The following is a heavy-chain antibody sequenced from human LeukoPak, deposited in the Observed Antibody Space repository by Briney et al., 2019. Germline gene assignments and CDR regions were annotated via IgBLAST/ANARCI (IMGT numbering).Heavy chain of an antibody. CDR3: AREDRYCSGGSCYS. D-gene: IGHD2-15*01. V-gene: IGHV4-34*01. CDR2: INHSGST. CDR1: GGSISSYY. J-gene: IGHJ4*02. Sequence: SETLSLTCTVSGGSISSYYWSWIRQPPGKGLEWIGEINHSGSTNYNPSLKSRVTISVDTSKNQFSLELSSVTAADTAVYYCAREDRYCSGGSCYSWGQGTLVTVSS.